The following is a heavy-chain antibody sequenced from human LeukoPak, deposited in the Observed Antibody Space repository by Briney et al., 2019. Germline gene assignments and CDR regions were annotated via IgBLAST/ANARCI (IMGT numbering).Heavy chain of an antibody. CDR3: AKSYDYDDVQDEYFQH. D-gene: IGHD4-17*01. Sequence: GASVKVSCKASGYTFTGYYMHWVRQAPGQGLEWMGWINPNSGGTNYARKFQGRVTMTRDTSISTAYMELSRLRSDDTAVYYCAKSYDYDDVQDEYFQHWGQGTLVTVSS. CDR1: GYTFTGYY. J-gene: IGHJ1*01. V-gene: IGHV1-2*02. CDR2: INPNSGGT.